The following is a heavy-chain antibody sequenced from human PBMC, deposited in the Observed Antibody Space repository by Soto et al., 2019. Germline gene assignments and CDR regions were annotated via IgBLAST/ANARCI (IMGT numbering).Heavy chain of an antibody. CDR3: AKRRGVGLTRSSFDY. CDR2: IDPSGGDT. CDR1: GYTFNRHY. D-gene: IGHD1-26*01. Sequence: QVQLVQSGAEVRKPGASVKVSCKASGYTFNRHYIQWVRQAPGQGLEWMGMIDPSGGDTDYAKKFQGRVTLTSDTSTSTVYMELSSLRSEDTAVYYCAKRRGVGLTRSSFDYWGPGTLVIVSS. J-gene: IGHJ4*02. V-gene: IGHV1-46*02.